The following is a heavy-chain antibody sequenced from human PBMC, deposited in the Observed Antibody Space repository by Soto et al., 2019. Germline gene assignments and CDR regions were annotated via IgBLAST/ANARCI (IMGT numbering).Heavy chain of an antibody. V-gene: IGHV3-30-3*01. CDR2: ISYDGSNK. CDR1: GFTFSIYA. CDR3: ARGRHYYDSSGSYTFDH. J-gene: IGHJ4*02. Sequence: WGSLRLSCAASGFTFSIYAMHRVRQAPGKGLEWVAVISYDGSNKYYADAVKGRFTFSRDNPKNTLYLQMNSLRSEDTAVYFCARGRHYYDSSGSYTFDHWGQGSLVTVSS. D-gene: IGHD3-22*01.